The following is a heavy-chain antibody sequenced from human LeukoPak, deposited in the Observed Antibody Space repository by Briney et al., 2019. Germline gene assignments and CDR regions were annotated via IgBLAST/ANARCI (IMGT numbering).Heavy chain of an antibody. Sequence: PGGSLRLSCAASGFTFSSYEMNWVRQAPGKGLEWVSYISSSGSTIYYADSVKGRFTISRDNAKNSLYLQMNSLRAEDTAVYYCARVPQRYDYVDRWGQGTLVTVSS. CDR1: GFTFSSYE. D-gene: IGHD3-16*01. J-gene: IGHJ4*02. V-gene: IGHV3-48*03. CDR2: ISSSGSTI. CDR3: ARVPQRYDYVDR.